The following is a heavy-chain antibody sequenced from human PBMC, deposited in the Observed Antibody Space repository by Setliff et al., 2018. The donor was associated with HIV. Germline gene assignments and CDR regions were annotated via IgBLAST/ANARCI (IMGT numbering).Heavy chain of an antibody. CDR2: IYHSGKT. V-gene: IGHV4-39*01. Sequence: SETLSLTCSVSGGSISDNKYYWSWIRQPPGKGLEWTGSIYHSGKTYYNPSLKSRLTISVDTSKNQFSLKLSSVTAADTAVYYCARILVAAAGTGFDPWGQGILVTVSS. CDR1: GGSISDNKYY. J-gene: IGHJ5*02. CDR3: ARILVAAAGTGFDP. D-gene: IGHD6-13*01.